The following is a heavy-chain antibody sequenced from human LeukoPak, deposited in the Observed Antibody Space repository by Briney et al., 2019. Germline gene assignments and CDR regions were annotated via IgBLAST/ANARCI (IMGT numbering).Heavy chain of an antibody. J-gene: IGHJ4*02. CDR2: ISGSGGST. CDR3: AIPPAYCGGDCYPVVDY. V-gene: IGHV3-23*01. Sequence: GGSLRLSCAASGFTFSSYAMSWVRQAPGKGLEWVSAISGSGGSTYYADSVKGRFTISRDNSKNTLYLQMNSLRAEDTAVYYCAIPPAYCGGDCYPVVDYWGQGTLVTVSS. CDR1: GFTFSSYA. D-gene: IGHD2-21*01.